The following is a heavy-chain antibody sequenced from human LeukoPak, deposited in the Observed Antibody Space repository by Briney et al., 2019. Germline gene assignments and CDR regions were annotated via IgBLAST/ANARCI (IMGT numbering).Heavy chain of an antibody. CDR1: GGSISSYY. V-gene: IGHV4-59*08. J-gene: IGHJ3*02. CDR3: ARSLVGATRVFDI. CDR2: IYYSGST. Sequence: SETLSLTCTVSGGSISSYYWSWIRQPPGKGLEWIGYIYYSGSTNYNPSLKSRVTISLDTSKNQFSLKLSSVTAADTAVYYCARSLVGATRVFDIWGQGTTVTVSS. D-gene: IGHD1-26*01.